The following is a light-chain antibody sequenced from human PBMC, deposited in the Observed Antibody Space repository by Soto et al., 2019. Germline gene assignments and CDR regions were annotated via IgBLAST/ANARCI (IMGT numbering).Light chain of an antibody. CDR2: DAS. Sequence: DIQMTQSPSTLSASVGDRVTITCRASQSISSWLAWYQQKPGKAPKLRIYDASSLESGVTSRFSGSGSGTEFTLTISSLQPDACANYYCQQYNSYSWTFGQGTKVEIK. J-gene: IGKJ1*01. CDR3: QQYNSYSWT. CDR1: QSISSW. V-gene: IGKV1-5*01.